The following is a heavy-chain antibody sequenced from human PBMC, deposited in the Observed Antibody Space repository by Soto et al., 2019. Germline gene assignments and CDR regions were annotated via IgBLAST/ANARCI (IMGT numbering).Heavy chain of an antibody. CDR3: ARDGQYRADGFDI. CDR2: LSRGGGST. J-gene: IGHJ3*02. V-gene: IGHV3-23*01. CDR1: GFTYSSHG. D-gene: IGHD5-12*01. Sequence: EAQLLESGGELIQPGGSLRLSCAASGFTYSSHGMSWVRQAPGKGLEWIAGLSRGGGSTYYADSVKGRFTISRDNSKNMLDLIMNSLRVEDTALYYCARDGQYRADGFDIWGQGTMVTVSS.